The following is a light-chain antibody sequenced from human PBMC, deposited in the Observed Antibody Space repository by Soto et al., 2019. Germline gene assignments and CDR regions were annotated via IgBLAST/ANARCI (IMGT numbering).Light chain of an antibody. CDR3: QQYNTYPGT. Sequence: DIQMTQSPSTLSASVGDRVSITCRASQNIDKWLAWYQQKPQKAPKLLIFDASTLESGVPSRFSSSGSGTEFPLTISSLQPDDFATYYCQQYNTYPGTFGPGTKVDIK. CDR1: QNIDKW. CDR2: DAS. V-gene: IGKV1-5*01. J-gene: IGKJ1*01.